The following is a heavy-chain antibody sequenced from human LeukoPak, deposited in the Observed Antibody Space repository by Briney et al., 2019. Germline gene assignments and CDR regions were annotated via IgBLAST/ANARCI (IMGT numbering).Heavy chain of an antibody. CDR2: IYYSGST. CDR1: GGSISSSSYY. V-gene: IGHV4-39*07. CDR3: ARCSSSWYRRDWFDP. J-gene: IGHJ5*02. Sequence: PSETLSLTCTVSGGSISSSSYYWGWIRQPPGKGLEWIGSIYYSGSTNYNPSLKSRVTISVDTSKNQFSLKLSSVTAADTAVYYCARCSSSWYRRDWFDPWGQGTLVTVSS. D-gene: IGHD6-13*01.